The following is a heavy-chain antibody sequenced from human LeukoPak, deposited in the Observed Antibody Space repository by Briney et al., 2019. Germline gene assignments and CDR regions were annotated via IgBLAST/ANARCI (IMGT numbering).Heavy chain of an antibody. CDR2: ISSSGSTI. Sequence: GGSLRLSCAASGFTFSSYEMNWVRQARGKGLEWVSYISSSGSTIYYADSVKGRFTISRDNSKNTLYLQMNSPRAEDTAVYYCARRAGAYSHPYDYWGQGTLVTVSS. CDR3: ARRAGAYSHPYDY. D-gene: IGHD4/OR15-4a*01. CDR1: GFTFSSYE. V-gene: IGHV3-48*03. J-gene: IGHJ4*02.